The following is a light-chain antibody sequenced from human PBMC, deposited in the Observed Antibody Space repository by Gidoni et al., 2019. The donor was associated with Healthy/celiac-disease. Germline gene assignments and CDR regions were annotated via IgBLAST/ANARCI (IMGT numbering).Light chain of an antibody. J-gene: IGKJ3*01. CDR2: AAS. CDR3: QQSYSTPRT. V-gene: IGKV1-39*01. CDR1: QSISSY. Sequence: DIQMTQSPSSLSASVGDRVTITCRASQSISSYLNWYQQKPVKAPKPLIYAASSLQSGVPSRFSGSGSGTDFTLTISSLQPEDFATYYCQQSYSTPRTFGPGTKVDIK.